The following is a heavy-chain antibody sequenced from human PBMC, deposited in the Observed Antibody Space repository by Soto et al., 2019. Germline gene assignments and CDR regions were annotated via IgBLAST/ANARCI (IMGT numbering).Heavy chain of an antibody. CDR2: IYYSGST. CDR1: GGSISSGGYY. CDR3: ARDGXVRGVNPLAHYYYGMDV. J-gene: IGHJ6*02. D-gene: IGHD3-10*01. V-gene: IGHV4-31*03. Sequence: PSETLSLTCTVSGGSISSGGYYWSWIRQHPGKGLEWIGYIYYSGSTYYNPSLKSRVTISVDTSKNQFSLKLSSVTAADTAVYYCARDGXVRGVNPLAHYYYGMDVWGQGTTVTVSS.